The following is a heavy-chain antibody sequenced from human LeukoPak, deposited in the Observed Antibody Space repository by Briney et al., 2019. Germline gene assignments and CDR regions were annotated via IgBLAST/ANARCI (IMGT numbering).Heavy chain of an antibody. CDR1: GGSFSGYY. V-gene: IGHV4-34*01. J-gene: IGHJ6*02. Sequence: SETLSLTCAVYGGSFSGYYWSWIRQPPGKGLEWIGEINHSGSTNYNPSLKSRVTISVDTSKNQFSLKLSSVTAADTAVYYCARAVTYYYYYGMDVWGQGTTVTVSS. D-gene: IGHD4-17*01. CDR2: INHSGST. CDR3: ARAVTYYYYYGMDV.